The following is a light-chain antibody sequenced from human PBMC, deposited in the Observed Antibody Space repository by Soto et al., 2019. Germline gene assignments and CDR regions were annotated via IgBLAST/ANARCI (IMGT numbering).Light chain of an antibody. J-gene: IGKJ3*01. CDR3: QQYSNWPPT. CDR1: ESVHRN. CDR2: YAS. Sequence: EMVMTQSPATLSVSPGERVTLSCRASESVHRNLAWYQQKPGQGPSLLLYYASTRATGVPDRFTGSGSGTEFTLTISSLQSEDFGVYHCQQYSNWPPTFGPGTKVEIK. V-gene: IGKV3-15*01.